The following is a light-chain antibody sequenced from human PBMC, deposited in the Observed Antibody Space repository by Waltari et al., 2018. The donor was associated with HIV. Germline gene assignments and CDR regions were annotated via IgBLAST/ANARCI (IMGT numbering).Light chain of an antibody. J-gene: IGLJ2*01. CDR1: SSDAGDNDY. CDR3: TSYAGRDNLV. Sequence: QSALTQPPSASGSPGQSVTISCTGTSSDAGDNDYGSWYQQHPGKAPKVMIYEVSKRPSGVPDRFSGSKSGNTASLTVSGLQAEDEADYFCTSYAGRDNLVFGGGTKLTV. V-gene: IGLV2-8*01. CDR2: EVS.